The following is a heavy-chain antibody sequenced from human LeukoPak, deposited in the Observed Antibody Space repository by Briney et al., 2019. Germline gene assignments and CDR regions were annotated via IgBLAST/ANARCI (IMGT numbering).Heavy chain of an antibody. CDR2: MHNSGSS. Sequence: SETLSLTCSVSGASTSHFYWNWIRQPPGKGLEWIGYMHNSGSSKHSPSLKSRVAISIDTSKNQFSLQLTSVTAADTAIYYCARSAEWLRNAFDIWGQGTMVSVSS. CDR1: GASTSHFY. CDR3: ARSAEWLRNAFDI. D-gene: IGHD5-12*01. J-gene: IGHJ3*02. V-gene: IGHV4-59*01.